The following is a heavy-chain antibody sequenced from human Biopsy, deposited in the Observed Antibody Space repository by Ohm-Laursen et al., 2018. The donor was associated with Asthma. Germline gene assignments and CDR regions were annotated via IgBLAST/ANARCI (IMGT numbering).Heavy chain of an antibody. CDR3: ARGPNYHGSGRAPIGMDV. D-gene: IGHD3-10*01. CDR1: GGSVSTGSYY. Sequence: GTLFLTCTVSGGSVSTGSYYWSWIRQPPGKGLEWLGYIYYTGSDNYNPSLKSRVTISVDTSKNQFSLRLNSVTAADTAVYYCARGPNYHGSGRAPIGMDVWGQGTTVTVSS. V-gene: IGHV4-61*01. CDR2: IYYTGSD. J-gene: IGHJ6*02.